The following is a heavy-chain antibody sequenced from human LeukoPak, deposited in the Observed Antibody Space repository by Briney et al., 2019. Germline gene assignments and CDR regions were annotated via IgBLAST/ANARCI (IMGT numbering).Heavy chain of an antibody. CDR3: ARAAAAGDETLDY. Sequence: SVKVSCKASGYTFTGYYMHWVRQAPGQGLEWMGGIIPIFGTANYAQKFQGRVTITADESTSTAYMELSSLRSEDTAVYYCARAAAAGDETLDYWGQGTLVTVSS. CDR1: GYTFTGYY. V-gene: IGHV1-69*13. J-gene: IGHJ4*02. D-gene: IGHD6-13*01. CDR2: IIPIFGTA.